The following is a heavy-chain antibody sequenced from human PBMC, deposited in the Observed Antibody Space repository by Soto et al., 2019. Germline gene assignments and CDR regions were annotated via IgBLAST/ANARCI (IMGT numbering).Heavy chain of an antibody. D-gene: IGHD1-26*01. J-gene: IGHJ6*02. CDR2: IGGAGNDI. Sequence: EMQVVESGGGLVQPGGSLRLSCAASGFAFSNFHMNWVRQAPGKGPQWVATIGGAGNDIHYADSVEGRFIVSRDNCKNTRHLQLAGLRDEDTAIYYWAKGFSDAWEAGMDVWGQWTTGTVSS. CDR3: AKGFSDAWEAGMDV. CDR1: GFAFSNFH. V-gene: IGHV3-23*04.